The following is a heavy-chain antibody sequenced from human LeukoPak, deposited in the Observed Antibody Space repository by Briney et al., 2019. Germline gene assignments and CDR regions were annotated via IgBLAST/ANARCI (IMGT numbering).Heavy chain of an antibody. V-gene: IGHV4-59*01. CDR3: ARGAAGYSYG. D-gene: IGHD5-18*01. Sequence: PSETLSLTCTVSGGSISSYHWSWLRQPPGMGVEGSAHIYYRGSTNYNPSLKSRVTISIDTSKNQSSPRLSSVTAADTAVYYCARGAAGYSYGWGQGTLVTVAS. CDR1: GGSISSYH. CDR2: IYYRGST. J-gene: IGHJ4*02.